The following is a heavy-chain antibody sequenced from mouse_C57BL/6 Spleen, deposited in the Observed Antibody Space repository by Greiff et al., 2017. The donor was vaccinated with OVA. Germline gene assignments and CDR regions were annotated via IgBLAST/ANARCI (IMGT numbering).Heavy chain of an antibody. V-gene: IGHV1-69*01. Sequence: QVQLQQPGAELVMPGASVKLSCKASGYTFTSYWMHWVKQRPGQGLEWIGEIDPSDSYTNYNQKFKGKSTLTVDKSSSTAYMQLSSLTSEDSAVYYCARRDGSPLDYWGQGTTLTVSS. D-gene: IGHD1-1*01. CDR3: ARRDGSPLDY. CDR1: GYTFTSYW. CDR2: IDPSDSYT. J-gene: IGHJ2*01.